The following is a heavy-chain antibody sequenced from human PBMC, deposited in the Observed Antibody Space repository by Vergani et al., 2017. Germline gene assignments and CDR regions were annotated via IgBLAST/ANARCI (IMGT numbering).Heavy chain of an antibody. Sequence: QLQLQESDPGLVKPSETLSLTCTVSGGSIRSTFYYWGWIRQPPGTGLEWIGTIYYSGSNSYNPSLKRRVTISVDTSKNQSSLKLNSVTAADTAVYYCGGHKEQLVPGSYYYSYYMDVWVKGTTVTVSS. CDR3: GGHKEQLVPGSYYYSYYMDV. CDR2: IYYSGSN. D-gene: IGHD6-13*01. V-gene: IGHV4-39*01. CDR1: GGSIRSTFYY. J-gene: IGHJ6*03.